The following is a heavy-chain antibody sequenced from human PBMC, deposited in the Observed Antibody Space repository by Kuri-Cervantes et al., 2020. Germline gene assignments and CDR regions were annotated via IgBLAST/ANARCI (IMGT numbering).Heavy chain of an antibody. D-gene: IGHD1-26*01. J-gene: IGHJ4*02. CDR3: AKGFAGSSGSIDF. CDR2: ISWNSGSI. Sequence: GGSLRLSCAASGFTFDDYAMHWVRQAPGKGLEWVSGISWNSGSIGYADSVKGRFTISRDNAKKSLFLQMNSLRVEDTALYYCAKGFAGSSGSIDFWGQGSLVTVSS. CDR1: GFTFDDYA. V-gene: IGHV3-9*01.